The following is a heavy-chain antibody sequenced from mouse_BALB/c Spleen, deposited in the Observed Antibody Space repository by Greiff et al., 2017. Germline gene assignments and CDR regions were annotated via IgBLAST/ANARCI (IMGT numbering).Heavy chain of an antibody. CDR3: ARGYYDYPAWFAY. D-gene: IGHD2-4*01. CDR2: IYPGSGST. V-gene: IGHV1-55*01. CDR1: GYNFTSYW. J-gene: IGHJ3*01. Sequence: VQLQQSGAELVKPGTSVKLSCKASGYNFTSYWINWVKLRPGQGLEWIGDIYPGSGSTNYNEKFKSKATLTVDTSSSTAYMQLSSLASEDSALYYCARGYYDYPAWFAYWGQGTLVTVSA.